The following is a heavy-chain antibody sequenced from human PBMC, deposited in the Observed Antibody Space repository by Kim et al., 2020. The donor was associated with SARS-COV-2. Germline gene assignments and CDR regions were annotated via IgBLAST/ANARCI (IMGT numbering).Heavy chain of an antibody. Sequence: VSMKGRFTISRSNSKNSLYLQMNSLRAEDTAVYYCARDGIYYGSGNYGDYWGQGTLVTVSS. V-gene: IGHV3-30*07. D-gene: IGHD3-10*01. J-gene: IGHJ4*02. CDR3: ARDGIYYGSGNYGDY.